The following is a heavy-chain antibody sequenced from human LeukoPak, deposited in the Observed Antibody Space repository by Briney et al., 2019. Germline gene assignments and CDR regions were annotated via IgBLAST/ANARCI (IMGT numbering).Heavy chain of an antibody. D-gene: IGHD3-3*01. V-gene: IGHV4-59*01. CDR3: ARGRITIFGVLTPHFDY. CDR2: IYDNVNT. Sequence: PSETLSLTCTISRGSINSYYWTWLRQPPGKGLEWVGYIYDNVNTNYNPSLKSRVTISVDTSKNQFSLKLSSVTAADTAVYYCARGRITIFGVLTPHFDYWGQGTLVTVAS. J-gene: IGHJ4*02. CDR1: RGSINSYY.